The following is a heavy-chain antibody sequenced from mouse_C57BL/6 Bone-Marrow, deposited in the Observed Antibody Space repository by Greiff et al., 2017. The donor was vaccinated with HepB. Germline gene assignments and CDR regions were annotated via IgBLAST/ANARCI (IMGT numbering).Heavy chain of an antibody. J-gene: IGHJ2*01. CDR1: GFNIKDDY. Sequence: EVKLMESGAELVRPGASVKLSCTASGFNIKDDYMHWVKQRPEQGLEWIGWIDPENGDTEYASKFQGKATITADTSSNTAYLQLSSLTSEDTAVYYCTTHDPYYFDYWGQGTTLTVSS. CDR2: IDPENGDT. V-gene: IGHV14-4*01. CDR3: TTHDPYYFDY.